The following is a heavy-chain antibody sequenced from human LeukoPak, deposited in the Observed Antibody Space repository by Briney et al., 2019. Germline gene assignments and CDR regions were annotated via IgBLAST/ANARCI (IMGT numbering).Heavy chain of an antibody. CDR3: ARDSGWGGYDYYYYGMDV. CDR1: GGSISSGDYY. Sequence: SQTLSLTCTVSGGSISSGDYYWSWVRQSPGKGMEWIGYIYYSGSTYYNPSLKSRVTISVDTSKNQFSLKLSSVTAADTAVYYCARDSGWGGYDYYYYGMDVWGQGTTVTVSS. CDR2: IYYSGST. D-gene: IGHD5-12*01. V-gene: IGHV4-30-4*01. J-gene: IGHJ6*02.